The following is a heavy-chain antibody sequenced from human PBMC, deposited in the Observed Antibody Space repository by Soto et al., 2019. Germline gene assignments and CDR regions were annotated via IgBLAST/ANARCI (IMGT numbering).Heavy chain of an antibody. V-gene: IGHV3-30*18. CDR1: GFTFSSYG. CDR2: ISYDGSNK. CDR3: TKGPGSSGYADY. J-gene: IGHJ4*02. D-gene: IGHD3-22*01. Sequence: QVQLVESGGGVVQPGRSLRLSCAASGFTFSSYGMHWVRQAPGKGLEWVAVISYDGSNKYYADSVKGRFTISRDNSKNTLYLQMNSLGAEDKAVYYCTKGPGSSGYADYWGQGTLVTVSS.